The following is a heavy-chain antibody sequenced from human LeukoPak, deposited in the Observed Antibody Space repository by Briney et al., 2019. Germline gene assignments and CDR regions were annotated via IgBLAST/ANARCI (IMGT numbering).Heavy chain of an antibody. J-gene: IGHJ4*02. CDR1: GGSFSGYY. Sequence: SETLSLTCAVYGGSFSGYYWSWTRQPPGKGLEWIGEINHSGSTNYNPSLKSRVTISVDTSKNQFSLKLSSVTAADTAVYYCARFPRYCSGGSCYSGFGYWGQGTLVTVSS. CDR2: INHSGST. CDR3: ARFPRYCSGGSCYSGFGY. V-gene: IGHV4-34*01. D-gene: IGHD2-15*01.